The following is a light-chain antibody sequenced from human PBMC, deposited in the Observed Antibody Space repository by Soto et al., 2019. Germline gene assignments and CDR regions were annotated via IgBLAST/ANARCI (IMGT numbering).Light chain of an antibody. J-gene: IGKJ3*01. CDR1: QDISSA. V-gene: IGKV1-13*02. CDR2: DAS. Sequence: AIQLTQSPSSLSASVGDRVTITCRASQDISSALAWYQQKAGKAPKLLIYDASTLQSGVPLTFSASGSGTDFALTISNLQPEDFATYYCQQFSSFPFTVGPATTVDFK. CDR3: QQFSSFPFT.